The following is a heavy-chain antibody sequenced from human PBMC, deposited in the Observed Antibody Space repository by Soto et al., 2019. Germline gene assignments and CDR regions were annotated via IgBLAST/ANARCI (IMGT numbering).Heavy chain of an antibody. CDR3: ARSPPGVAGRYYFDF. D-gene: IGHD6-6*01. J-gene: IGHJ4*02. Sequence: QVQLVESGGGVVQPGRSLRLSCAASGFAFSSYGMHWVRQTQGKGLEWVALIWYDGSNKYYADSVKGRFTISRDNSKNTLYLQMHSLRAEDTAVYFCARSPPGVAGRYYFDFWGQGTLVTVSS. V-gene: IGHV3-33*01. CDR1: GFAFSSYG. CDR2: IWYDGSNK.